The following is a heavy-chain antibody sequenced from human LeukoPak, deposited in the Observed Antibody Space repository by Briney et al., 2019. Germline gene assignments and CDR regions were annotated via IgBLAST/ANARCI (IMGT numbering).Heavy chain of an antibody. D-gene: IGHD3-22*01. CDR3: ARGLRDSSGYYGIDY. CDR1: GYTFTGYY. CDR2: INPNSGGT. Sequence: ASVKVPCKASGYTFTGYYMHWVRQAPGQGLEWMGWINPNSGGTNYAQKFQGRVTMTRDTSISTAYMELSSLRSEDTAVYYCARGLRDSSGYYGIDYWGQGTLVTVSS. V-gene: IGHV1-2*02. J-gene: IGHJ4*02.